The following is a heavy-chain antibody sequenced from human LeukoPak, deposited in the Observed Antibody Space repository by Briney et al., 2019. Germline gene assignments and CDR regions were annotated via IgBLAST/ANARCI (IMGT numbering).Heavy chain of an antibody. CDR1: GYTFTTYG. CDR3: ARTLSGSYPENWFDP. CDR2: ISAYNGNT. J-gene: IGHJ5*02. Sequence: GSVKVSCKASGYTFTTYGTSWVRQAPGQGLEWMGWISAYNGNTNFAQKLQGRVTMTTDTSTSTAYTQLRSLRSDDTAVYYCARTLSGSYPENWFDPWGQGTLVTVSS. D-gene: IGHD1-26*01. V-gene: IGHV1-18*01.